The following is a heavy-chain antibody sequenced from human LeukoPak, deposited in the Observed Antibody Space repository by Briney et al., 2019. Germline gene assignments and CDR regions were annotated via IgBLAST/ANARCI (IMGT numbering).Heavy chain of an antibody. Sequence: ASVKVSFKASGGTFSSYAISWVRPAPGQGLEWMGIINPSGGSTSYAQKFQGRVTMARDTSTSTVYMELSSLRSEDTAVYYCARAGLLYPDYWGQGTLVTVSS. J-gene: IGHJ4*02. CDR2: INPSGGST. CDR1: GGTFSSYA. D-gene: IGHD2-2*02. V-gene: IGHV1-46*01. CDR3: ARAGLLYPDY.